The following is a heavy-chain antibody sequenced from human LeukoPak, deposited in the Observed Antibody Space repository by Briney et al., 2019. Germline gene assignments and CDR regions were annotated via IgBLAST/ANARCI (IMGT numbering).Heavy chain of an antibody. Sequence: GGSLRLSCAASGFTFDDYAMHWVRQAPGKGLEWVSGISWNSGSIGYADSVKGRFTISRDNAKNSLYLQMNSLRAEDTALYYCARQLELRRTPYYYYYMDVWGKGTTVTVSS. D-gene: IGHD1-7*01. V-gene: IGHV3-9*01. CDR2: ISWNSGSI. J-gene: IGHJ6*03. CDR1: GFTFDDYA. CDR3: ARQLELRRTPYYYYYMDV.